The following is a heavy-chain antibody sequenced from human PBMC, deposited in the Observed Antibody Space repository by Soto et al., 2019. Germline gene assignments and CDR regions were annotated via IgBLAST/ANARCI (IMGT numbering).Heavy chain of an antibody. J-gene: IGHJ6*02. CDR3: ARKRDSSSSRNYYYYYGMDV. Sequence: QVQLVQSGAEVKKPGSSVKVSCKASGGTFSSYAISWVRQAPGQGLEWMGGIIPIFGTANYAQKFQGRVTITADESTSTAYMELSSLRSEDTAVYYCARKRDSSSSRNYYYYYGMDVWGQLTTVTVSS. V-gene: IGHV1-69*01. CDR1: GGTFSSYA. CDR2: IIPIFGTA. D-gene: IGHD6-6*01.